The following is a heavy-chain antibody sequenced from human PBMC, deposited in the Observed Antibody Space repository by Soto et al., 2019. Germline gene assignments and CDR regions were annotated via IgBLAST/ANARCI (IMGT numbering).Heavy chain of an antibody. J-gene: IGHJ2*01. CDR1: GGSFSGYY. Sequence: QVQLQQWGAGPLRPLETLSLTCGVSGGSFSGYYWAWIRQSPGKGLEWIGEINDRGPINYNPSLKGRVSISVDTSKNHYSLNLRSVTAADTAVYYCARESHDILTGPPWVWYFDLWGRGTLVTVSS. V-gene: IGHV4-34*01. CDR2: INDRGPI. D-gene: IGHD3-9*01. CDR3: ARESHDILTGPPWVWYFDL.